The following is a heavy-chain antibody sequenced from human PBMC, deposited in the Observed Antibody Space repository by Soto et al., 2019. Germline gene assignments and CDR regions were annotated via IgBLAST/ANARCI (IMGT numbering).Heavy chain of an antibody. CDR3: ARGYQASGFDS. J-gene: IGHJ4*02. V-gene: IGHV4-59*01. D-gene: IGHD2-2*01. Sequence: SETLSLTCTVSGGSISTYYWSWIRQPPGKALEWIGYIYYTGSTDYNPSLKSRVTISVDTSKDQFSLKLASVTAADTAVYYCARGYQASGFDSRGQGTLVTVSS. CDR1: GGSISTYY. CDR2: IYYTGST.